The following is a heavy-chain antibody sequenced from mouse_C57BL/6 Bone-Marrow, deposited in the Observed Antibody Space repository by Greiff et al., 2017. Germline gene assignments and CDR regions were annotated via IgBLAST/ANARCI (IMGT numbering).Heavy chain of an antibody. CDR3: ASSSYSYGSSKGYFDV. D-gene: IGHD1-1*01. Sequence: QVQLQQPGAELVRPGTSVKLSCKASGYTFTSYWMHWVKQRPGQGLEWIGVIDPSDSYTNYNHKFKGKATLTVDTSSSTAYMQLISLTSEDSAVYYCASSSYSYGSSKGYFDVWGTGTTVTVSS. CDR2: IDPSDSYT. CDR1: GYTFTSYW. J-gene: IGHJ1*03. V-gene: IGHV1-59*01.